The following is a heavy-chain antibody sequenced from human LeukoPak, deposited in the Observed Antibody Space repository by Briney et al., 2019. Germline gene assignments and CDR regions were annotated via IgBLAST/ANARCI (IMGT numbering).Heavy chain of an antibody. CDR2: IYYSGST. CDR1: GGSISSSSYY. Sequence: SKTLSLTCTVSGGSISSSSYYWGWIRQPPGKELEWIGSIYYSGSTYYNPSLKSRVTISVDTSKNQFSLKLSSVTAADTAVYYCARGLHTRSSGRRFDVFEIWGQGTMVTVSS. V-gene: IGHV4-39*07. D-gene: IGHD3-3*01. CDR3: ARGLHTRSSGRRFDVFEI. J-gene: IGHJ3*02.